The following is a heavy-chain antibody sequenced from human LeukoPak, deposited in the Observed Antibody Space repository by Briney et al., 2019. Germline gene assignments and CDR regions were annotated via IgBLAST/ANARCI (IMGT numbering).Heavy chain of an antibody. CDR2: IIPIFGTA. Sequence: ASVKVSCKASGGTFSSYAISWVRQAPGQGLEWMGGIIPIFGTANYAQKFQGRVTITTDESTSTAYMELSSLRSEDTAVYYCARDPNQIAAARNRVWFDPWGEGTLVTVSS. D-gene: IGHD6-13*01. J-gene: IGHJ5*02. V-gene: IGHV1-69*05. CDR1: GGTFSSYA. CDR3: ARDPNQIAAARNRVWFDP.